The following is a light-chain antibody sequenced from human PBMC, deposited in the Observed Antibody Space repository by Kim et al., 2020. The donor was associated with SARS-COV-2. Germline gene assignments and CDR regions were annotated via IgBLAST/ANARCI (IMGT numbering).Light chain of an antibody. CDR3: QQYGSSPLT. V-gene: IGKV3-20*01. CDR2: GAS. CDR1: QSVSSSY. Sequence: EIVLTQSPGTLSLSPGERATLSCRASQSVSSSYLAWYQQKPGQAPRLLIYGASSRATGIPDRFSGSGSGTDFTLTISRLEPEDFAVYYRQQYGSSPLTFGGENKLEI. J-gene: IGKJ4*01.